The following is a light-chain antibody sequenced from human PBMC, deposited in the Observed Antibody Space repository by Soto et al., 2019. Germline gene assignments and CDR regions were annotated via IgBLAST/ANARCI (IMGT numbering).Light chain of an antibody. J-gene: IGLJ3*02. Sequence: QSVLTQPPSASGTPGQRVTISCTGSSSNIGRNNVECNQCLPRTTPKLLIYCNNHHPPGVPARRSCSNTGTSASLAISGLLSEDEAKDYYARSDDSLLGGRVFGGGTKLTVL. CDR1: SSNIGRNN. V-gene: IGLV1-47*02. CDR2: CNN. CDR3: ARSDDSLLGGRV.